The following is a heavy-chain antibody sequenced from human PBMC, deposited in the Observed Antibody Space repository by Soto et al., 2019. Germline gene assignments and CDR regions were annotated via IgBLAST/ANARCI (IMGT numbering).Heavy chain of an antibody. CDR1: GFTFSSYG. D-gene: IGHD3-10*01. CDR2: IWYDGSNK. J-gene: IGHJ6*03. V-gene: IGHV3-33*01. CDR3: ARVLRGTGRGEDDYYDHMAV. Sequence: PGGSLRLSCAASGFTFSSYGMHWVRQAPGKGLEWVAVIWYDGSNKYYADSVKGRFTISRDNSKNTLYLQMNSLRAEDTAVYYCARVLRGTGRGEDDYYDHMAVWGKGTSVPVSS.